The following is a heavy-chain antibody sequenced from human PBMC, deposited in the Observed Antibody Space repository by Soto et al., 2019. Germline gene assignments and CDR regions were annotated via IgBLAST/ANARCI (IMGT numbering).Heavy chain of an antibody. J-gene: IGHJ4*02. D-gene: IGHD2-15*01. V-gene: IGHV3-30*18. CDR2: ISYDGSNK. CDR1: GFTFSSSG. Sequence: PWGSLRLSCAASGFTFSSSGMHWACQAPGKGLEWVAVISYDGSNKYYADSVKGRFTISRDNSKNTLYLQMNSLRAEDTAVYYCAKERSSWAYYFAYWGKGTLVTVSS. CDR3: AKERSSWAYYFAY.